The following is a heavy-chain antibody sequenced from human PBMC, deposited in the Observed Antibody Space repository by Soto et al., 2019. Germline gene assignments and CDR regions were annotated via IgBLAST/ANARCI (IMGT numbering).Heavy chain of an antibody. CDR3: ARAPVDSSSWYGYYYYYYGMDV. CDR1: GFTFSSYW. V-gene: IGHV3-7*01. D-gene: IGHD6-13*01. CDR2: IKQDGSEK. J-gene: IGHJ6*02. Sequence: GGSLRLSCAASGFTFSSYWMSWVRQAPGKGLEWVANIKQDGSEKYYVDSVKCRFTISRDNAKNSLYLQMNSLRAEDTAVYYCARAPVDSSSWYGYYYYYYGMDVWGQGTTVTVSS.